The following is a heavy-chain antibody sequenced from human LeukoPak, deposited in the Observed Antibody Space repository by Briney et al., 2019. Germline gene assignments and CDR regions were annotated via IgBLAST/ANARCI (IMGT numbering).Heavy chain of an antibody. Sequence: GASVKVSCKASGYTFTSYYMHWVRQAPGQGLEWMGIINPSGGSTSYAQKFQGRVTMTRDMSTSTAYMELRSLRFDDTAVYYCARNTYGYKFSMDVWGKGTTVTVSS. V-gene: IGHV1-46*01. D-gene: IGHD5-24*01. J-gene: IGHJ6*03. CDR2: INPSGGST. CDR3: ARNTYGYKFSMDV. CDR1: GYTFTSYY.